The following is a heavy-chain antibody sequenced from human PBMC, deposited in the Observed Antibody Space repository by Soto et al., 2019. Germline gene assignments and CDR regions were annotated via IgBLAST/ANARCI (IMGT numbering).Heavy chain of an antibody. CDR3: ARGVHVVVVTAAFDY. Sequence: QVQLMQSGAEVKKPGASVKVSCKASGNTFTNYYIHWVRQAPGQGLEWMGTINPSGGHTTYSQNCLGRVTMTRDTATSTLYMELTSLTSDDTAVYYCARGVHVVVVTAAFDYWGQGTLVTVSS. D-gene: IGHD2-21*02. CDR1: GNTFTNYY. J-gene: IGHJ4*02. CDR2: INPSGGHT. V-gene: IGHV1-46*01.